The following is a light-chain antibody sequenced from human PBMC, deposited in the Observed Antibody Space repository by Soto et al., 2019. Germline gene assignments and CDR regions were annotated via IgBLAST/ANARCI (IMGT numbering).Light chain of an antibody. CDR3: CSYAGSYTCP. CDR1: SSDVGGYNY. V-gene: IGLV2-11*01. Sequence: QSALTQPRSVSGSPGQSVTISCTGTSSDVGGYNYVSWYQQHPGKAPKLMIYDVSKRPSGVPDRFSGSKSGNTASLTSAGLQAEDEDDYYCCSYAGSYTCPFGTGTKLTVL. CDR2: DVS. J-gene: IGLJ1*01.